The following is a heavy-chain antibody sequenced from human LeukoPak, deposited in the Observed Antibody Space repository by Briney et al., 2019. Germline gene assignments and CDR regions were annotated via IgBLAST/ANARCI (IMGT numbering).Heavy chain of an antibody. V-gene: IGHV1-58*02. J-gene: IGHJ6*03. D-gene: IGHD3-22*01. CDR1: GFTFSSSA. CDR2: IVVGSGNT. Sequence: GASVKVSCKASGFTFSSSAMQWVRQARGQRLEWMGWIVVGSGNTNYAQKFQERVTITRDMSTSTAYMGLSSLRSEDTAVYYCAAGEVINNYYYYYYMDVWGKGTTVTVSS. CDR3: AAGEVINNYYYYYYMDV.